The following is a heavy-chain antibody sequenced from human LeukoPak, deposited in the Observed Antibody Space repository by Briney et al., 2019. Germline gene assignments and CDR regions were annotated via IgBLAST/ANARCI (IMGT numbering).Heavy chain of an antibody. J-gene: IGHJ4*02. V-gene: IGHV3-30*18. Sequence: VISYDGSNKYYAHSVKGGFTISRDNSKKRMYLERKSLREEDTAVYYCAKLTGGSYPFDYWRQGTLVTVSS. CDR3: AKLTGGSYPFDY. CDR2: ISYDGSNK. D-gene: IGHD1-26*01.